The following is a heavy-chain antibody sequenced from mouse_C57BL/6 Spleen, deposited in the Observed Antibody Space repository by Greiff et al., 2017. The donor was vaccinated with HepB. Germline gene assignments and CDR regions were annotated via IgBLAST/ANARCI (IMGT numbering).Heavy chain of an antibody. V-gene: IGHV14-2*01. Sequence: DVQLQESGAELVKPGASVKLSCTASGFNIKDYYMHWVKQRTEQGLEWIGRIDPEDGETKYAPKFQGKATITADTSSNTAYLQLSSLTSVDTAVYYCALYYDRAWFAYWGQGTLVTVSA. CDR2: IDPEDGET. CDR3: ALYYDRAWFAY. CDR1: GFNIKDYY. J-gene: IGHJ3*01. D-gene: IGHD1-1*02.